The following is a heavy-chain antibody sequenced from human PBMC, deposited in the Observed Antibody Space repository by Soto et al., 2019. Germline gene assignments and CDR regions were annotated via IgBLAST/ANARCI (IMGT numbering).Heavy chain of an antibody. CDR2: ISYDGSNK. CDR3: AREARPSDYGMDV. CDR1: GFTFSSYA. Sequence: QVQLVESGGGVVQPGRSLRLSCAASGFTFSSYAMHWVRQAPGKWLEWVAVISYDGSNKYYADSVKGRFTISRDNAKNTLYLQMNSLRAEDTAVYYCAREARPSDYGMDVWGQGTTVTVSS. V-gene: IGHV3-30-3*01. J-gene: IGHJ6*02.